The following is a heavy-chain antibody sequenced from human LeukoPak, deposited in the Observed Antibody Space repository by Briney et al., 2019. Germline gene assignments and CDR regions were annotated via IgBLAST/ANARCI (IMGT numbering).Heavy chain of an antibody. D-gene: IGHD4-17*01. Sequence: GGSLRLSCAASGFTFSDYYMSWIRQAPGKGLEWVSYISSSGSTIYYADSVKGRFTISRDNAKNSLYLQMNSLRAEDTAVYYCTRQATVTTGPYYYYYYMDVWGKGTTVTVSS. CDR1: GFTFSDYY. CDR3: TRQATVTTGPYYYYYYMDV. V-gene: IGHV3-11*01. J-gene: IGHJ6*03. CDR2: ISSSGSTI.